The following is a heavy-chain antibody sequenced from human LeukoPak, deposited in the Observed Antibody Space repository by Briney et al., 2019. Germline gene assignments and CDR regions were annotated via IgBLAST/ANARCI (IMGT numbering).Heavy chain of an antibody. J-gene: IGHJ6*02. CDR3: ARALSPDYYDSSGYYFGYYYYYGMDV. CDR2: ISAYNGNT. V-gene: IGHV1-18*01. CDR1: GYTFTSYG. D-gene: IGHD3-22*01. Sequence: ASVKVSCKDSGYTFTSYGISWARQAPGQGLEWMGWISAYNGNTNYAQKLQGRVTMTTDTSTSTAYMELRSLRSDDTAVYYCARALSPDYYDSSGYYFGYYYYYGMDVWGQGTTVTVSS.